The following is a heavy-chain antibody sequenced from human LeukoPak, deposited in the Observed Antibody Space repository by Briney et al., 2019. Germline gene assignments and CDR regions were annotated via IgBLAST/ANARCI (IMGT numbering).Heavy chain of an antibody. J-gene: IGHJ4*02. CDR2: INHSGST. V-gene: IGHV4-34*01. CDR3: ARELPRRAFDY. Sequence: SETLSLTCAVYGGSFSGYYWSWIRQPPGKGLEWIGEINHSGSTNYNPSLKSRVTISVDTSKNQFSLKLSSVTAADTAVYYCARELPRRAFDYWGQGTLVTVSS. D-gene: IGHD6-6*01. CDR1: GGSFSGYY.